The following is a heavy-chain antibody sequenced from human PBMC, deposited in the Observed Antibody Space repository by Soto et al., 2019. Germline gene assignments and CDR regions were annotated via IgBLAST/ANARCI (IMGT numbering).Heavy chain of an antibody. CDR1: GFTFSSYA. CDR3: AREGSFGVPYYYYGMDV. V-gene: IGHV3-30-3*01. CDR2: ISYDGSNK. D-gene: IGHD3-3*01. J-gene: IGHJ6*02. Sequence: QVQLVESGGGVVQPGRSLRLSCAASGFTFSSYAMHWVRQAPGKGLEWVAVISYDGSNKYYADSVKGRFTISRDNSKNXXYMQMNSLRAEDTAVYYCAREGSFGVPYYYYGMDVWGQGTTVTVSS.